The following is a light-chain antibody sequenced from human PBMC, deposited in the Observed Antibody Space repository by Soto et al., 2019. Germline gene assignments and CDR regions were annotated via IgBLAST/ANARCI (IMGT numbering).Light chain of an antibody. Sequence: QSALTQPAPVSGSPGQSVTISCTGTSSDIGAYNLVSWYQHHPDKAPKLMISEVSNRPSGVSDRFSGSKSGNTASLTISGLQSEDEADYYCASLTTTNFVFGTGTKLTVL. J-gene: IGLJ1*01. CDR1: SSDIGAYNL. CDR2: EVS. V-gene: IGLV2-14*01. CDR3: ASLTTTNFV.